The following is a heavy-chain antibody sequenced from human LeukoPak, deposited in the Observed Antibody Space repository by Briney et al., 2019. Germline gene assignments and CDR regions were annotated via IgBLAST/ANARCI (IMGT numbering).Heavy chain of an antibody. V-gene: IGHV1-2*02. Sequence: GASVKVSCKASGYTFTAYYMHWLRQAPGQGLQWMGWINPNSGDPNYAQTFQGRVTMTRDTSISTAYMQLNSLRSDDTAVYYCARRGDGNRRDFDYWGQGTLVTVSS. CDR2: INPNSGDP. D-gene: IGHD5-24*01. CDR3: ARRGDGNRRDFDY. J-gene: IGHJ4*02. CDR1: GYTFTAYY.